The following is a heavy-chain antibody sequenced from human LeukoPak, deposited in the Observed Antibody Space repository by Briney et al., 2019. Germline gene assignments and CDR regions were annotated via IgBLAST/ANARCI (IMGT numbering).Heavy chain of an antibody. V-gene: IGHV5-51*01. Sequence: GESLKISCKGSGYSFTSYWIGWVRQMPGKGLEWMGIIYPGDSDTRYSPSFQGQVTISADKSISTAYLQWSSLKASDTAMYYCARRATMVRGVIYWFDPWGQGTLVTVSS. CDR2: IYPGDSDT. CDR3: ARRATMVRGVIYWFDP. CDR1: GYSFTSYW. J-gene: IGHJ5*02. D-gene: IGHD3-10*01.